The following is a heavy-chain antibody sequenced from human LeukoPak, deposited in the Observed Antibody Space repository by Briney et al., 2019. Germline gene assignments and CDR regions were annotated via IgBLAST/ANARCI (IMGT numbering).Heavy chain of an antibody. CDR2: VPNDGTST. Sequence: GGSLRLSCAASGFSLSNYWMHWFRQVPGKGLMWVSRVPNDGTSTGYADSVKGRFTISRDDATNTLFLQMNSLRVEDTAVYYCATSGIGHYYFDFWGQGALVTVSS. CDR3: ATSGIGHYYFDF. J-gene: IGHJ4*02. D-gene: IGHD3-3*01. V-gene: IGHV3-74*01. CDR1: GFSLSNYW.